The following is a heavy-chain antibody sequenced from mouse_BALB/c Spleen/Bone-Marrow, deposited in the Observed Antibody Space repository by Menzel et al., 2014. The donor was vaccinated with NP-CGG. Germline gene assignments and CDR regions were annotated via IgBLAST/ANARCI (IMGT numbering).Heavy chain of an antibody. D-gene: IGHD2-2*01. J-gene: IGHJ4*01. V-gene: IGHV1-69*02. CDR3: TRWLPYAMDY. CDR2: IYPSDSYT. Sequence: QVQLQQSGAELVRPGASVKLPCKASGYTFTNYWINWVKQRPGQGLEWIGNIYPSDSYTNYNQKFKDKATLTVDKSSSTAYMQLSSPTSEDSAVYYCTRWLPYAMDYWGQGTSVTVSS. CDR1: GYTFTNYW.